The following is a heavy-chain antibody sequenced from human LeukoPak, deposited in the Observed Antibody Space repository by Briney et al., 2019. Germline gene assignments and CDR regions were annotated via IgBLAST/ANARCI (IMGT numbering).Heavy chain of an antibody. CDR1: GYTFTGYY. V-gene: IGHV1-69*13. J-gene: IGHJ4*02. CDR3: ARLYYDSSGYPGAADY. D-gene: IGHD3-22*01. CDR2: IIPIFGTA. Sequence: SVKVSCKASGYTFTGYYMHWVRQAPGQGLEWMGGIIPIFGTANYAQKFQGRVTITADESTSTAYMELSSLRSEDTAVYYCARLYYDSSGYPGAADYWGQGTLVTVSS.